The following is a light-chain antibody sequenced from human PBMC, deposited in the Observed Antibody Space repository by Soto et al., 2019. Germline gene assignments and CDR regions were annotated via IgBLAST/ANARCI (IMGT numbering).Light chain of an antibody. CDR2: DAS. CDR1: QSVSSS. J-gene: IGKJ1*01. V-gene: IGKV3-15*01. CDR3: QQYNKWPLT. Sequence: EIVMTQSPATLSVSPGERATLSCRASQSVSSSLAWYQQKPGQAPRLLIYDASTRASGIPANFSGSGSGTEFTLPVSSLQTEDFAVYYCQQYNKWPLTFGHGTKVEIK.